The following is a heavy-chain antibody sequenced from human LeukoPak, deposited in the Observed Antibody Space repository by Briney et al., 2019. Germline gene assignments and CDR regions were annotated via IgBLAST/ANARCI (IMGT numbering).Heavy chain of an antibody. CDR1: GYSFTSYW. V-gene: IGHV5-51*01. J-gene: IGHJ4*02. Sequence: GESLKICCKGSGYSFTSYWIGWVRQMPGKGLEWMGIIYPGDSDTRYSPSFQGQVTISADKSISTAYLQWSSLKASDTAMYYCARLLVPSYSGSYYFPPGRLDYWGQGTLVTVSS. D-gene: IGHD1-26*01. CDR2: IYPGDSDT. CDR3: ARLLVPSYSGSYYFPPGRLDY.